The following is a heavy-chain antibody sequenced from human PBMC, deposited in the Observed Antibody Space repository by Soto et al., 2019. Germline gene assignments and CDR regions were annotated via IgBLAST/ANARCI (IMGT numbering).Heavy chain of an antibody. CDR1: GFKFSSYE. J-gene: IGHJ4*02. V-gene: IGHV3-48*03. CDR2: ILHSGDII. Sequence: DVQLEESGGGLVQPGGSLRLACAGSGFKFSSYEMNWVRQAPGKGLEWLSFILHSGDIIYYADSVKGRFTISRDNAKNLLYLHKNTLRVEYTAIYYCATRLSVSYGPLFDQWGQGTLVTVSS. CDR3: ATRLSVSYGPLFDQ. D-gene: IGHD3-16*01.